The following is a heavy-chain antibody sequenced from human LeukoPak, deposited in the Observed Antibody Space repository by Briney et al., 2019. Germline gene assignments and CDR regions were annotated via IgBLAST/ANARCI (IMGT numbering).Heavy chain of an antibody. J-gene: IGHJ4*02. CDR3: ARDQGGYYFDY. V-gene: IGHV3-21*01. CDR1: GFTFSSYS. D-gene: IGHD3-16*01. Sequence: GGSLRLSCAASGFTFSSYSMNWVRQAPGKGLEWVSSISSSSSYVYYADSVKGRFTISRDNAKNSLYLQMNSLRAEDTAVYYCARDQGGYYFDYWGQGTLVTASS. CDR2: ISSSSSYV.